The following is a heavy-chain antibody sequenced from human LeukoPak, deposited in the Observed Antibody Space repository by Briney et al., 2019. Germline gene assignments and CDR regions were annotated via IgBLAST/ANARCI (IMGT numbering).Heavy chain of an antibody. CDR2: ISHRGNT. Sequence: KPSETLSLTCAVYGVSFSDYFWNWIRQPPGKGLEWIGEISHRGNTQYNPSLKSRVTISVDTSKNQFSLKLSSVTAADTAVYYCARGQWLITIFGVVINNWFDPWGQGTLVTVSS. D-gene: IGHD3-3*01. CDR3: ARGQWLITIFGVVINNWFDP. V-gene: IGHV4-34*01. J-gene: IGHJ5*02. CDR1: GVSFSDYF.